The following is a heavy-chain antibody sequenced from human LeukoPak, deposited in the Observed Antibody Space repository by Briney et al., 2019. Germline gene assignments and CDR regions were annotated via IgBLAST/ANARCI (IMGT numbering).Heavy chain of an antibody. D-gene: IGHD2-15*01. J-gene: IGHJ3*02. V-gene: IGHV3-21*01. CDR3: ARARRYCSGCGCYRYAFDI. Sequence: PGGSLRLSCAASGFTFSSYTMTWVRQAPGKGLEWVSSISGSVTDTYYTDSLRGRFTVSRDNTENTLYLQMNSLRAEDTAVYYCARARRYCSGCGCYRYAFDIWGQGTLVNVSS. CDR1: GFTFSSYT. CDR2: ISGSVTDT.